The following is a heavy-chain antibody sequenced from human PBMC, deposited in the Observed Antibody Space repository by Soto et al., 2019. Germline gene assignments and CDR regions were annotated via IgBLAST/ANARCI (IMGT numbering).Heavy chain of an antibody. J-gene: IGHJ3*02. V-gene: IGHV3-21*01. CDR3: ARDIPLWFGELWGAFDI. CDR2: ISSSSSYI. D-gene: IGHD3-10*01. CDR1: GFTFSSYS. Sequence: GGSLRLSCAASGFTFSSYSMNWVRQAPGKGLEWVSSISSSSSYIYYADSVKGRFTISRDNAKNSLYLQMNSLRAEDTAVYYCARDIPLWFGELWGAFDIWGQGTMVTVSS.